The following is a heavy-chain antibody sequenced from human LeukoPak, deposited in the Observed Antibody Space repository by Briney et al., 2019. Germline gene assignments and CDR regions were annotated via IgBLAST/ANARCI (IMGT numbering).Heavy chain of an antibody. D-gene: IGHD2-15*01. CDR1: GYTFTSCY. CDR3: AREGVPATVSFDY. V-gene: IGHV1-46*01. J-gene: IGHJ4*02. CDR2: INPSGGRT. Sequence: ASVKVSCKASGYTFTSCYMHWVRQAPGQGLEWLGIINPSGGRTTYAQQFQGRVTMTRDTSTSTVYMELSSLRFEDTAVYYCAREGVPATVSFDYWGQGTLVTVSS.